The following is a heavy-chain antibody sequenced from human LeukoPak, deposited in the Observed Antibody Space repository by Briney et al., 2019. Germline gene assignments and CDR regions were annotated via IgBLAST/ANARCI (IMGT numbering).Heavy chain of an antibody. J-gene: IGHJ5*02. CDR3: ARYTTVTTQFDL. CDR1: GGSISSHY. Sequence: SETLSLTCTVPGGSISSHYWSWIRQPPGKGLEWIGYIYYSGSTNYNPSLKSRVTISVDTSKNQFSLKLSSVTAADTAVYYCARYTTVTTQFDLWGQGTLVTVSS. V-gene: IGHV4-59*11. CDR2: IYYSGST. D-gene: IGHD4-11*01.